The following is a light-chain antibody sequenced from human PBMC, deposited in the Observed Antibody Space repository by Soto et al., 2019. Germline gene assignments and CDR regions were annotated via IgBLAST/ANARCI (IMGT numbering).Light chain of an antibody. CDR2: YDD. J-gene: IGLJ2*01. CDR1: SSNIGNNA. Sequence: QSVLTQPPSVSEAPRQRVTISCSGSSSNIGNNAVNWYQQLPGRAPKLLIYYDDLLPSGVSDRCSGSKSGTSASLAISGRQSEDEADYYCAGWDDSLNGLVFGGGTKLTVL. CDR3: AGWDDSLNGLV. V-gene: IGLV1-36*01.